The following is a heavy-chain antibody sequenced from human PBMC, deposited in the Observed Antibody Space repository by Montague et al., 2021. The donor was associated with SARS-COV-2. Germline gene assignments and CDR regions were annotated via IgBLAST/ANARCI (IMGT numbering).Heavy chain of an antibody. CDR3: ARIPVGSKYYFDF. D-gene: IGHD2-2*01. CDR1: GDSVSSNIAT. V-gene: IGHV6-1*01. J-gene: IGHJ4*02. CDR2: TYYRSKWCN. Sequence: CAISGDSVSSNIATWNWIRQAPSRGLEWLGRTYYRSKWCNDYAESVKSRITIDPDTSKHQFSLHLNSVTPEDTAVYYCARIPVGSKYYFDFWGQGTLVTVS.